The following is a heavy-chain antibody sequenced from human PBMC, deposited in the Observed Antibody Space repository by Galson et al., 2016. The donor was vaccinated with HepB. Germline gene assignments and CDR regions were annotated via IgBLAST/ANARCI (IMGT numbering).Heavy chain of an antibody. V-gene: IGHV3-7*03. CDR1: GFTFSNSW. CDR2: INPDGSDT. D-gene: IGHD3-16*01. CDR3: ATSQGGL. Sequence: SLRLSCAASGFTFSNSWLTWVRQAPGKGLEWVALINPDGSDTRYVDSVRGRFTISRDNAKNSLYMQMNSLRTEDTAVYYCATSQGGLWGQGTTVTVSS. J-gene: IGHJ6*02.